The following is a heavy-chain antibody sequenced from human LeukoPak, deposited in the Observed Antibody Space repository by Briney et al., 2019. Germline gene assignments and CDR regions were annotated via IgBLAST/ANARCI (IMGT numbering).Heavy chain of an antibody. J-gene: IGHJ6*02. Sequence: PSETLSLTCTVSGGSISSYYWSWIRQPPGKGLEWIGYVYYSGRTHYNPSLKSRVTISLDTSKNQFSLKLSSVTAADTAVYYCARTFSESYYYYGMDVWGQGTTVTVSS. D-gene: IGHD1-26*01. CDR2: VYYSGRT. V-gene: IGHV4-59*01. CDR1: GGSISSYY. CDR3: ARTFSESYYYYGMDV.